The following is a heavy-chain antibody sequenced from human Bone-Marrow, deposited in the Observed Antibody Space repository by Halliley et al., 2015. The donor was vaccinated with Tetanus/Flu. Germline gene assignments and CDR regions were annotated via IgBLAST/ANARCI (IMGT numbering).Heavy chain of an antibody. J-gene: IGHJ5*02. V-gene: IGHV3-11*05. CDR2: VSSSSSYT. CDR3: ARAAAAGTTNWFDP. D-gene: IGHD6-13*01. Sequence: SYVSSSSSYTNSADSVKGRFTISRDNAKNSLYLQMNSLRAEDTAVYYCARAAAAGTTNWFDPWGQGTLVTVSS.